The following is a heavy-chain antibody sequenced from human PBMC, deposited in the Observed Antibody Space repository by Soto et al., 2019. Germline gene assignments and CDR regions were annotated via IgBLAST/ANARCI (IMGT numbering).Heavy chain of an antibody. Sequence: VASVKVSCKASGYTFTSYGISWVRQAPGQGLEWMGWISAYNGNTNYAQKLQGRVTMTTDTSTSTAYMELRSLRSDDTAVYYCARDQFSDFWSGYYVSSLYYFDYWGQGTLVTVSS. CDR3: ARDQFSDFWSGYYVSSLYYFDY. CDR1: GYTFTSYG. CDR2: ISAYNGNT. V-gene: IGHV1-18*01. J-gene: IGHJ4*02. D-gene: IGHD3-3*01.